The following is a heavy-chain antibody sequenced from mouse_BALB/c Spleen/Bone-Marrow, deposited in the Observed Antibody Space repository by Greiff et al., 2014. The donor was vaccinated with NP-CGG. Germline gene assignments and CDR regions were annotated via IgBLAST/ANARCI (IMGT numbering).Heavy chain of an antibody. J-gene: IGHJ3*01. CDR2: IDPNNGTT. CDR1: GYTFTDYH. V-gene: IGHV1-18*01. D-gene: IGHD2-12*01. CDR3: ARPNTTPFDY. Sequence: EVQLVESGPELVKPGASARIPCKASGYTFTDYHMDWVKQSHGKSLAWIGDIDPNNGTTIYNRNFKGKATLTVDKSSSTAYMELRSLTSEDTAVYYCARPNTTPFDYWGQGTLVTVSS.